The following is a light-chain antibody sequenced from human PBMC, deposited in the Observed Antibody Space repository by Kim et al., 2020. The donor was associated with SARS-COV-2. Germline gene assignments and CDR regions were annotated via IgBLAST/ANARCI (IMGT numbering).Light chain of an antibody. V-gene: IGLV3-19*01. CDR2: GRN. Sequence: SSELTQDPVVSVALGQTVRITCQGDSLRSYYATWYQQKPRHAPVLVIYGRNNRPSGIPDRFSGSASGNTASLTISGTQAEDEADFYCQSRDSGGKVVFGGGTQLTVL. CDR3: QSRDSGGKVV. J-gene: IGLJ2*01. CDR1: SLRSYY.